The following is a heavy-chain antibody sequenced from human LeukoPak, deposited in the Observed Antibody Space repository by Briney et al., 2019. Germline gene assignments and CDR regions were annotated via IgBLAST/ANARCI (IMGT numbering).Heavy chain of an antibody. V-gene: IGHV3-11*01. CDR1: GFTFTDYY. J-gene: IGHJ4*02. CDR3: ARDYNC. D-gene: IGHD3-10*01. Sequence: GGSLRLSCSASGFTFTDYYTSWIRQAPGKGLEWVSYISPSGTVIYYGDSVKGRFTISRDNAKKLLYLQMNSLRAEDTAVYYCARDYNCWGQGTLVTVSS. CDR2: ISPSGTVI.